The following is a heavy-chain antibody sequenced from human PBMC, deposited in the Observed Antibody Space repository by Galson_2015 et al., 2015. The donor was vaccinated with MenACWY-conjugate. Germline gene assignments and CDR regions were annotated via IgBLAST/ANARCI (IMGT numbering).Heavy chain of an antibody. J-gene: IGHJ4*02. D-gene: IGHD6-19*01. V-gene: IGHV5-10-1*01. Sequence: QSGAEVKKPGESLRISCQGSGYSFTNYWIIWVRQMPGKGLECMGRIDPSDSYTDYSPSFQGHVTISADKSINTAYLQWNSLKAADTAMYYCAREGIAVAGRTFDYWGQGTLVTVSS. CDR2: IDPSDSYT. CDR3: AREGIAVAGRTFDY. CDR1: GYSFTNYW.